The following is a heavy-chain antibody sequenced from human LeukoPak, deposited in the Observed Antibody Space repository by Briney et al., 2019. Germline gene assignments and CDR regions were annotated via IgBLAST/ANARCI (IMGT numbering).Heavy chain of an antibody. V-gene: IGHV4-30-4*01. J-gene: IGHJ4*02. D-gene: IGHD4-17*01. CDR2: IYYSGST. CDR3: ARVSDYGDYYFDY. CDR1: GGSISSGGYY. Sequence: RPSETLSLTCTVSGGSISSGGYYWSWIRQPPGKGLEWIGYIYYSGSTYYNPSLKSRVTISVDTSKNQFSLKLSSVTAADTAVYYCARVSDYGDYYFDYWGQGTLVTVSS.